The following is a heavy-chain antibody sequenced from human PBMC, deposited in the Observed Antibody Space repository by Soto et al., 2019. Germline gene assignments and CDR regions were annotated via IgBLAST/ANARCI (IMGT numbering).Heavy chain of an antibody. CDR2: ISYDGSNK. D-gene: IGHD6-6*01. CDR3: AKAGAAHDYYYYMDV. Sequence: GGSLRLSCAASGFTFSSYGMHWVRQAPGKGLEWVAVISYDGSNKYYADSVRGRFTISRDNSKNTLYLQMNSLRAEDTAVYYCAKAGAAHDYYYYMDVWGKGTTVTVSS. J-gene: IGHJ6*03. V-gene: IGHV3-30*18. CDR1: GFTFSSYG.